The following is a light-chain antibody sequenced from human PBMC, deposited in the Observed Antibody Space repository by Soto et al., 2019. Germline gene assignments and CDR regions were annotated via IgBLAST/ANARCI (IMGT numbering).Light chain of an antibody. Sequence: DIQMTQSPSSLSASVGDRVTITCQASQGISNFLNWFQQKPGKAPKLLIYDASNLETGVPSRFSGTGYGTDFTLTISSLQPEDIATYYWQQYDSLLLTFGGGTNVEVK. CDR2: DAS. CDR1: QGISNF. J-gene: IGKJ4*01. CDR3: QQYDSLLLT. V-gene: IGKV1-33*01.